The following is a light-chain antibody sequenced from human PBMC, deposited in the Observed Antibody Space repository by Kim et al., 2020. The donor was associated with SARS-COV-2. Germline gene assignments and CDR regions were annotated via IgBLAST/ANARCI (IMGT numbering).Light chain of an antibody. CDR2: RNI. J-gene: IGLJ3*02. CDR1: SSNIGSNY. CDR3: AAWDDSLRGGV. V-gene: IGLV1-47*01. Sequence: QSVLTQPPSASGTPGQRVTISCSGSSSNIGSNYVYWYQQLPGTAPKLLIYRNIQRPSGVPDRFSGSKSGTSVSLAISGLRSEDVADYYCAAWDDSLRGGVFGGGTQLTVL.